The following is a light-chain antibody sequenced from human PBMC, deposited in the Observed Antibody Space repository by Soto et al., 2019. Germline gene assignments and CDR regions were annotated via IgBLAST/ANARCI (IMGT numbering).Light chain of an antibody. J-gene: IGKJ5*01. Sequence: DIQMTQSPAALSASVGDRVMISCRASQSISAWVAWYQQKRGGVPKLLIYRASNLQSGVPSRFSGSGSGTDFTLTISNLQPDDFATYFCQQYNVFPITFGQGTRLEIK. CDR1: QSISAW. V-gene: IGKV1-5*03. CDR3: QQYNVFPIT. CDR2: RAS.